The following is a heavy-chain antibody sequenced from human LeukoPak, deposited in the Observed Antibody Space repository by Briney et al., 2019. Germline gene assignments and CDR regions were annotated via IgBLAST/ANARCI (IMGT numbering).Heavy chain of an antibody. CDR3: ARDLRRYCDRDYFDY. J-gene: IGHJ4*02. CDR2: IYSGGST. V-gene: IGHV3-66*01. Sequence: GGSLTLSCAASGFTFSSYEMNWLRQAPGEGREWVSVIYSGGSTYYAASVEGRLTISRDNYKNTLYLQINSLRAEDAAVYYCARDLRRYCDRDYFDYWGQGTLVTVSS. CDR1: GFTFSSYE. D-gene: IGHD3-9*01.